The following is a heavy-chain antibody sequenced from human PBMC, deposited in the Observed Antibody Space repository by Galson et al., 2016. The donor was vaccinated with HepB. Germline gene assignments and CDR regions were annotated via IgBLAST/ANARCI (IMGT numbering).Heavy chain of an antibody. CDR1: GYRFTSYW. CDR3: ARQASAVTGFFDN. CDR2: IDPSDSYT. J-gene: IGHJ4*02. D-gene: IGHD6-19*01. V-gene: IGHV5-10-1*01. Sequence: QSGAEVKKPGESLRISCEGSGYRFTSYWINWVRQMLGKGLEWMGRIDPSDSYTTYNPSFQGHVTISTDKSISTAYLQWSSLKASDTAMYYCARQASAVTGFFDNWGQGTLVTVSS.